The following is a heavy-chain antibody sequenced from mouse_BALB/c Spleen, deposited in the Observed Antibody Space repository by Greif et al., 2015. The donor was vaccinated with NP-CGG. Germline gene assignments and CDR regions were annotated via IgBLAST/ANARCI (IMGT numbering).Heavy chain of an antibody. CDR1: GYTFTSYW. CDR2: INPSTGYT. J-gene: IGHJ2*01. Sequence: QVQLKQSGAELAKPGASVKMSCKASGYTFTSYWMHWVKQRPGQGLEWIGYINPSTGYTEYNQKFKDKATLTADRSSSTAYMRLSSLTSEDSAVYYCASYYGSSYFDYWGQGTTLTVSS. D-gene: IGHD1-1*01. CDR3: ASYYGSSYFDY. V-gene: IGHV1-7*01.